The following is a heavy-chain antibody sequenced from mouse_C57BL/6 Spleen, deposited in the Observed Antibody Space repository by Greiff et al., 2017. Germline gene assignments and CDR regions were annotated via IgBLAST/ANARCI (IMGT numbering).Heavy chain of an antibody. Sequence: VQRVESGPGLVAPSQSLSITCTVSGFSLTSYGVSWVRQPPGKGLEWLGVIRGDGSTNYYSALISRLSISKDNSKGQVFLKWNSLQTDDTATYYCAKKDYYGSSPYAMDYWGQGTSVTVSS. D-gene: IGHD1-1*01. V-gene: IGHV2-3*01. J-gene: IGHJ4*01. CDR3: AKKDYYGSSPYAMDY. CDR2: IRGDGST. CDR1: GFSLTSYG.